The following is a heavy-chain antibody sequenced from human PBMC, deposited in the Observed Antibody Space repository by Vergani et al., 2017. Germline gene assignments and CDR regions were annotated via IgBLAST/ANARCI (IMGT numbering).Heavy chain of an antibody. Sequence: QVQLQESGPGLVKPSETLSLTCTVSGGSVSSGSYYWSWIRPPAGKGLEWIGYIYYSGSTNYNPSLKSRVTISVDTSKNQFSLNLSSVTAADTAVYYCARTAPAADYYYYYYYMDVWGKGTTVTVSS. CDR1: GGSVSSGSYY. D-gene: IGHD2-2*01. CDR2: IYYSGST. V-gene: IGHV4-61*10. CDR3: ARTAPAADYYYYYYYMDV. J-gene: IGHJ6*03.